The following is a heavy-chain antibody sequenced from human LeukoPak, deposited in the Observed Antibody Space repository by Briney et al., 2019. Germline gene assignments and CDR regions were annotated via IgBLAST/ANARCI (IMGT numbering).Heavy chain of an antibody. J-gene: IGHJ4*02. CDR2: ISSSSSYI. CDR1: GFTFSSYS. D-gene: IGHD1-26*01. Sequence: GGSLRLSCAAYGFTFSSYSMNWVRQAPGKGLEWVSSISSSSSYIYYADSVKGRFTISRDNAKNSLYLQMNSLRAEDTAVYYCAREFDGGSYYTSFDYWGKGTLVTVSS. V-gene: IGHV3-21*01. CDR3: AREFDGGSYYTSFDY.